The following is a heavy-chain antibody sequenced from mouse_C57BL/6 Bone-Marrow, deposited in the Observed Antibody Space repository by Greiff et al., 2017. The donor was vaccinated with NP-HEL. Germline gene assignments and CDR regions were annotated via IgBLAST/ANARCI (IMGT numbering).Heavy chain of an antibody. V-gene: IGHV5-12*01. CDR2: ISNGGGSN. CDR3: ARGGTGTYYFDY. CDR1: GFTFSDYY. J-gene: IGHJ2*01. D-gene: IGHD4-1*01. Sequence: EVKVEESGGGLVQPGGSLKLSCAASGFTFSDYYMYWVRQTPEKRLEWVAYISNGGGSNYYPDTVKGRFTISRDNAKNTLYLQMSRLKSEDTAMYYCARGGTGTYYFDYWGQGTTLTVSS.